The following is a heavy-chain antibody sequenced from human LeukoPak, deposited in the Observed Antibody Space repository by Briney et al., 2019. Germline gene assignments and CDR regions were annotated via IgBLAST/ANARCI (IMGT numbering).Heavy chain of an antibody. Sequence: ASVKVSCKASGYTFTSYDINWVRQATGQGLEWMGWMNPNSGNTGYAQKFQGRVTMTRNTSISTAYMELSSLRSEDTAVYYYRAVDGYYYYMDVWGKGTTVTVSS. CDR1: GYTFTSYD. V-gene: IGHV1-8*01. D-gene: IGHD2-2*01. CDR3: RAVDGYYYYMDV. CDR2: MNPNSGNT. J-gene: IGHJ6*03.